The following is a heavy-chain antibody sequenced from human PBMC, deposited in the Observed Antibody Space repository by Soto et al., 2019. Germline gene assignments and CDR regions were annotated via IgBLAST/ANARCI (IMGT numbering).Heavy chain of an antibody. CDR3: VKAGFVILPAGTKRYYYGMDV. CDR2: ISSNGITT. Sequence: PGGSLRLSCSASGFTFSIYAMHWVRQAPGKGLEFVSAISSNGITTYSSDSVRGRFTISRDNSKSTLYLQMSSLRVDDTAVYYCVKAGFVILPAGTKRYYYGMDVWGQGTTVTVSS. CDR1: GFTFSIYA. D-gene: IGHD6-13*01. V-gene: IGHV3-64D*06. J-gene: IGHJ6*02.